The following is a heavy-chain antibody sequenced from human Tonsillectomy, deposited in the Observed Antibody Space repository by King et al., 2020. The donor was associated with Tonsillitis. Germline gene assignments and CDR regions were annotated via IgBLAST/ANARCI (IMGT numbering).Heavy chain of an antibody. D-gene: IGHD2-15*01. CDR1: GFTFSSYS. Sequence: VQLVESGGGLVQPGGSLRLSCAASGFTFSSYSMNWVRQAPGKGLEWVSYISSSSSTIYYADSVKGRFTISRDNAKNSLYLQMNSLRAEDTAVYYCARGEGGVAHYYGMDVWGQGTTVTVSS. J-gene: IGHJ6*02. CDR2: ISSSSSTI. V-gene: IGHV3-48*01. CDR3: ARGEGGVAHYYGMDV.